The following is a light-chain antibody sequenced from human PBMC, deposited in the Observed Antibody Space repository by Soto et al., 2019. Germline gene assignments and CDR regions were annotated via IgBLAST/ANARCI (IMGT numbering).Light chain of an antibody. J-gene: IGLJ1*01. Sequence: QSLLTHPPSVSAAPAQKVTISCSGSSSNIGGNSVSWYQQLPVTAPKLLIYDDNKRPSGIPDRFSGSKSGTSATLGITGLQNGDEDDYYCAAWDSRLXAYVFGRWTKVXV. CDR3: AAWDSRLXAYV. CDR1: SSNIGGNS. V-gene: IGLV1-51*01. CDR2: DDN.